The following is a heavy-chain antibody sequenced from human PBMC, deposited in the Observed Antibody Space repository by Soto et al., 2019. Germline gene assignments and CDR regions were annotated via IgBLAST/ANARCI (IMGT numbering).Heavy chain of an antibody. CDR2: IYFTGYT. D-gene: IGHD1-1*01. V-gene: IGHV4-59*11. CDR3: ATGARTTPKVVDY. J-gene: IGHJ4*02. Sequence: QVQLQESGPGLVKPSETLSLTCTVSGGSLSSHYWSWIRQSPGKGLEWIVYIYFTGYTNYNPSLKNRVTISVDTSKSQFSLSLNSVTAAATAVYYCATGARTTPKVVDYWGQGTLVSVSS. CDR1: GGSLSSHY.